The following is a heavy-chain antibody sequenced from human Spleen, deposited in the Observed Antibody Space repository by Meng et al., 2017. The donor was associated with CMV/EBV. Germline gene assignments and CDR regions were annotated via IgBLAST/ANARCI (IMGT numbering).Heavy chain of an antibody. CDR2: IHYGGSA. V-gene: IGHV4-61*01. CDR3: ARIRYHDFWSAPFDY. Sequence: GSVSSGSYYWSWTRQPPGKGLEWIGYIHYGGSANYNPSLKSRVTISVDTSKNQFSLNLSSVTAADTAVFYCARIRYHDFWSAPFDYWGQGTLVTVSS. CDR1: GSVSSGSYY. D-gene: IGHD3-3*01. J-gene: IGHJ4*02.